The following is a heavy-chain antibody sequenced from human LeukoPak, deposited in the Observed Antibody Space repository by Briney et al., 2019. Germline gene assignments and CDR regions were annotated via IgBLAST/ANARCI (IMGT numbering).Heavy chain of an antibody. CDR1: GFTFDDYA. Sequence: GRSLRLSCAASGFTFDDYAMHWVRRAPGKGLEWVSGISWNSGSIGYADSVKGRFTISRDNAKNSLYLQMNSLRAEDTALYYCAKDKGGIVGATHRGAFDIWGQGTMVTVSS. D-gene: IGHD1-26*01. V-gene: IGHV3-9*01. CDR3: AKDKGGIVGATHRGAFDI. J-gene: IGHJ3*02. CDR2: ISWNSGSI.